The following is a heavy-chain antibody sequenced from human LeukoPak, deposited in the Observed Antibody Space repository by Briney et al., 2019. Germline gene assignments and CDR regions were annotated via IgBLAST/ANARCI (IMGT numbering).Heavy chain of an antibody. CDR1: GGSISSYY. J-gene: IGHJ4*02. Sequence: PSETLSLTCTVSGGSISSYYWSWIRQPPGKGLEWIGYIYYSGSTNYNPSLKSRVTISVDTSKNQFSLKLSSVTAADTAVYYCARVGSRYDFWSGYYSGFDYCGQGTLVTVSS. D-gene: IGHD3-3*01. CDR3: ARVGSRYDFWSGYYSGFDY. V-gene: IGHV4-59*01. CDR2: IYYSGST.